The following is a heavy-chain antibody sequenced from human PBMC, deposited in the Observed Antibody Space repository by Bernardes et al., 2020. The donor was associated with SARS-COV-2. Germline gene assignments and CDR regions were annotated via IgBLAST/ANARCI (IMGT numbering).Heavy chain of an antibody. V-gene: IGHV3-7*03. D-gene: IGHD2-15*01. CDR1: GFSFSDYY. J-gene: IGHJ5*02. CDR3: ARGLCSGVSCHSSQFDP. Sequence: GGSLRLSCAASGFSFSDYYMDWVRQAPGKGLEWVGRIRNKDGSEKYYVDSVKGRFTISRDNAKHSLYLQMNSLRAEDTAVYYCARGLCSGVSCHSSQFDPWGQGTLVTVSS. CDR2: RNKDGSEK.